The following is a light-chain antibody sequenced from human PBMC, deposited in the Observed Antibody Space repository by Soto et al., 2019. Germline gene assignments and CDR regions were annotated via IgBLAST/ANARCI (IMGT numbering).Light chain of an antibody. Sequence: EIGLTQSPGTLSLSPGERATLSCRASQSVSSSYLAWHQQKPGQAPRLLIYGASNRATGIPDRFSGSGSGTNFTLTISRLEPGDFAVYYYQQYGSSPPIAFGQGTLLEIK. CDR3: QQYGSSPPIA. V-gene: IGKV3-20*01. J-gene: IGKJ5*01. CDR1: QSVSSSY. CDR2: GAS.